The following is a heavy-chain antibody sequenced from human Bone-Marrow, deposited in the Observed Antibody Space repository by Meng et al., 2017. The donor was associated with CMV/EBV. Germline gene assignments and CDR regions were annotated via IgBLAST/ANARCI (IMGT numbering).Heavy chain of an antibody. J-gene: IGHJ5*02. Sequence: SVKVSCKASGFTFTSSAVQWVRQARGQRLEWIGWIVVGSGNTNYAQKFQERVTITRDMSTSTAYMELSSLRSEDTAVYYCAASQDAGKYYDFWSGYYTGTGWFDPWGQGTLVTGSS. V-gene: IGHV1-58*01. CDR3: AASQDAGKYYDFWSGYYTGTGWFDP. CDR1: GFTFTSSA. CDR2: IVVGSGNT. D-gene: IGHD3-3*01.